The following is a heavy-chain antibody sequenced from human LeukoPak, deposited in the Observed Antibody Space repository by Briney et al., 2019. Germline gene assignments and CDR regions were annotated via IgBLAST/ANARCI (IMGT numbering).Heavy chain of an antibody. Sequence: SETLSLTCAVYGGSFSGYYWSWIRQPPGKGLEWIGEINHSGSTNYNPSLKSRVTISVDTSKNQFSLKLSSVTAADTAVYYCARGAAPFDYWGQGTLVTVSS. CDR1: GGSFSGYY. CDR2: INHSGST. CDR3: ARGAAPFDY. V-gene: IGHV4-34*01. J-gene: IGHJ4*02. D-gene: IGHD6-13*01.